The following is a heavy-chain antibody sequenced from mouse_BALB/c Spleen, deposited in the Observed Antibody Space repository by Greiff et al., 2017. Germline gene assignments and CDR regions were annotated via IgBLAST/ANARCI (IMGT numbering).Heavy chain of an antibody. J-gene: IGHJ3*01. V-gene: IGHV14-4*02. CDR2: IDPENGDT. CDR1: GFNIKDYY. Sequence: VQLQQSGAELVRSGASVKLSCTASGFNIKDYYMHWVKQRPEQGLEWIGWIDPENGDTEYAPKFQGKATMTADTSSNTAYLQLSSLTSEDTAVYYCNGYYGSSYGFAYWGQGTLVTGSA. CDR3: NGYYGSSYGFAY. D-gene: IGHD1-1*01.